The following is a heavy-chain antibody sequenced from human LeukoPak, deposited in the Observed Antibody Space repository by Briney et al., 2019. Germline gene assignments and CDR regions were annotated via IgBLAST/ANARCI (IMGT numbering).Heavy chain of an antibody. J-gene: IGHJ3*02. Sequence: SETLSLTCAVYGGSLSGYNWSWIRQPPGKGLEWIGEINDTGSTDYNPSLKSRVTISVDTSNNQFSLKLSSVTAADTAVFYCARVVDGSGSYCEAFDIWGQGTMVTVSS. CDR3: ARVVDGSGSYCEAFDI. D-gene: IGHD3-10*01. CDR1: GGSLSGYN. CDR2: INDTGST. V-gene: IGHV4-34*01.